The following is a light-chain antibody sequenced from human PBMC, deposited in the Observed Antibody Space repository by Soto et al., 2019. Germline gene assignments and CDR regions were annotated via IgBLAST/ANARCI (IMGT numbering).Light chain of an antibody. J-gene: IGLJ1*01. Sequence: QSALTQPASGSGSPGQSITISCTGTSSDVGGYNYVSWYQQHPGKAPKLMIYDVSNRPSGVSNRFSGSKSGNTASLTISGLQAEVEADYYGSTYTSSSALYVFVTVTKVTVL. CDR3: STYTSSSALYV. V-gene: IGLV2-14*01. CDR1: SSDVGGYNY. CDR2: DVS.